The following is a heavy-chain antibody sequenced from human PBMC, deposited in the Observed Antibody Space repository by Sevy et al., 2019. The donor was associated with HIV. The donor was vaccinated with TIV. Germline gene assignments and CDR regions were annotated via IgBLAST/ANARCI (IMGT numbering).Heavy chain of an antibody. CDR3: ARADYYDSKRGFDY. CDR2: IYYSGST. D-gene: IGHD3-22*01. CDR1: GGSISSYD. Sequence: SETLSLTCTVSGGSISSYDWSWIRQPPGKGLEWVGYIYYSGSTNYNPSLKSRVTISVDTSKNQFSLKLSSVTAADTAVYYCARADYYDSKRGFDYWGQGTLVTVSS. V-gene: IGHV4-59*01. J-gene: IGHJ4*02.